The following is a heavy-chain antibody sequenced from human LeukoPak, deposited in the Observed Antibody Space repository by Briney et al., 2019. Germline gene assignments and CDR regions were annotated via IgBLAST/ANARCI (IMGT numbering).Heavy chain of an antibody. V-gene: IGHV1-18*01. CDR1: GYTFTSYG. Sequence: EASVKVSCKASGYTFTSYGISWVRQAPGQGLEWMGRISAYNGNTNYAQKLQGRVTMTTDTSTSTANMELRSMRSDDAAVDDCEREFAYYYDSSGYYYQDYWGQGTLVTVSS. CDR2: ISAYNGNT. CDR3: EREFAYYYDSSGYYYQDY. J-gene: IGHJ4*02. D-gene: IGHD3-22*01.